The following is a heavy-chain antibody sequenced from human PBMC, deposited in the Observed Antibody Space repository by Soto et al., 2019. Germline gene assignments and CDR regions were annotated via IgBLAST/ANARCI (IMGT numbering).Heavy chain of an antibody. CDR1: RFTFSTYE. D-gene: IGHD2-2*01. CDR2: ISTSGSTV. Sequence: EVQLVESGGALVQPGGSLRLSCAASRFTFSTYEMNWVRQAPGKGLEWVSYISTSGSTVYYADSVKGRFTISRDNTRNSLYLQRNSLRDEDTALYYCVRYCSTTLCNGVATRTFDYWGQGTLVTVSS. V-gene: IGHV3-48*03. CDR3: VRYCSTTLCNGVATRTFDY. J-gene: IGHJ4*02.